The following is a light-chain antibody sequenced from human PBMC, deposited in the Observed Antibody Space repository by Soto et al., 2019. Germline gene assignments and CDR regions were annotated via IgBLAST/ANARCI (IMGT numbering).Light chain of an antibody. Sequence: DIQMTQSPSSLSASVGDRVTITCRASRSMTRWLAWYQQKPGKAPKLLIYDTSILQSGVPSRFSGSGSGTDFTLNISRVHPDDIATYYCQQYSTFWTFGQGTRVEIK. CDR2: DTS. CDR3: QQYSTFWT. J-gene: IGKJ1*01. V-gene: IGKV1-5*03. CDR1: RSMTRW.